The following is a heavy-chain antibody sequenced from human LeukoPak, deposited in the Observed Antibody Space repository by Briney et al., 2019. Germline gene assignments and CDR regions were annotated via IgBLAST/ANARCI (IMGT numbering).Heavy chain of an antibody. CDR2: ISSSGSTI. J-gene: IGHJ4*02. D-gene: IGHD3-16*01. CDR3: ARAMSTWGGVRNYFDS. Sequence: GGSLRLSCAASGFTFSDYYMSWIRQAPGKGLEWVSYISSSGSTIYYADSVKGRFTISRDNSQNTLYLQMNSLRAEDTAVYYCARAMSTWGGVRNYFDSWGRGALVTVSS. CDR1: GFTFSDYY. V-gene: IGHV3-11*04.